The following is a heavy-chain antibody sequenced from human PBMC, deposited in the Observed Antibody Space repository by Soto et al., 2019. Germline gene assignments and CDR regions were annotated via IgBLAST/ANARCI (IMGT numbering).Heavy chain of an antibody. J-gene: IGHJ6*02. CDR3: ARESNYYGSDPYYYYGMDV. V-gene: IGHV4-30-4*01. D-gene: IGHD3-10*01. Sequence: SETLSLTCTVSGGSISRGDYYWSWIRQPPGKGLEWIGYIYYSGSTYYNPSLKSRVTISVDTSKNQFSLKLSSVTAADTAVYYCARESNYYGSDPYYYYGMDVWGQG. CDR1: GGSISRGDYY. CDR2: IYYSGST.